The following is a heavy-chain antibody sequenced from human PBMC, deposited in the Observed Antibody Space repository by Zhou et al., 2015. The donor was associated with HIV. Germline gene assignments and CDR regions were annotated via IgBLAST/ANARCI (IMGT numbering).Heavy chain of an antibody. J-gene: IGHJ6*03. CDR1: GGTFSSYA. Sequence: QVQLVQSGAEVKKPGSSVKVSCKASGGTFSSYAISWVRQAPGQGLEWMGGIIPIFGTANYAQKFQGRVTITADESTSTAYMELSSLRSEDTAVYYCARGVGDDFWSGSIGYYYYMDVWGKGTTVTVSS. CDR2: IIPIFGTA. D-gene: IGHD3-3*01. CDR3: ARGVGDDFWSGSIGYYYYMDV. V-gene: IGHV1-69*01.